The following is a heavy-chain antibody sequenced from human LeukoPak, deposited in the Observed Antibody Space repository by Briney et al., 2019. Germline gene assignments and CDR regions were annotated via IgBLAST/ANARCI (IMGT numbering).Heavy chain of an antibody. V-gene: IGHV1-2*02. CDR1: GYTFTGYY. Sequence: ASVKVSCKASGYTFTGYYMHWLRQAPGQGLEWMGWINPNSGGTNYAQKFQGRVTMTGDTSISTAYMELSRLRSDDTAVYYCASRTTTVTTYSRFGAFDIWGQGTMVTVSS. D-gene: IGHD4-17*01. CDR3: ASRTTTVTTYSRFGAFDI. J-gene: IGHJ3*02. CDR2: INPNSGGT.